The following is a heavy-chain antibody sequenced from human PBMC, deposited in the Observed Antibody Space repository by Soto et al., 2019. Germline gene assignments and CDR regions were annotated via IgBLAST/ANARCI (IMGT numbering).Heavy chain of an antibody. CDR3: ARVHDYGDYGGASHFDY. V-gene: IGHV4-59*01. D-gene: IGHD4-17*01. Sequence: QVQLQESGPGLVKPSETLSLTCTVSGGSISSYYWSWIRQPPGKGLEWIGYIYYSGSTNYNPSLKSRVTISVDTSKNQFSLKLSSVTAADTAVYYCARVHDYGDYGGASHFDYWGQGTLVTVSS. J-gene: IGHJ4*02. CDR1: GGSISSYY. CDR2: IYYSGST.